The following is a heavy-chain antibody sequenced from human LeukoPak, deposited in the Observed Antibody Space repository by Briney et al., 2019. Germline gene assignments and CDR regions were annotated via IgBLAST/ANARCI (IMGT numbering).Heavy chain of an antibody. V-gene: IGHV1-2*02. CDR2: INPNSGGT. Sequence: ASVKVSCKASGYTFTGYYMHWVRQAPGQGLEWMGWINPNSGGTNYAQKFQGRVTMTRDTSISTAYMELSRLRSGDTAVYYCARFDSSGWTFDYWGQGTLVTVSS. D-gene: IGHD6-19*01. CDR3: ARFDSSGWTFDY. CDR1: GYTFTGYY. J-gene: IGHJ4*02.